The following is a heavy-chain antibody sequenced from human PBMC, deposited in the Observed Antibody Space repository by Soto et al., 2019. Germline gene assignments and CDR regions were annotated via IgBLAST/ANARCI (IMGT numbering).Heavy chain of an antibody. V-gene: IGHV3-30*03. CDR2: ISYDSTTT. CDR1: GLTFNSYG. Sequence: PAGSLSLTCAASGLTFNSYGMHWVRQGPGNGLEWVAFISYDSTTTYYADSVKGRFTISRDNSNSALYVQMNSLTGEDTAVYYCARTRSAWSDFHYYSLDVWGQGTTVTVSS. D-gene: IGHD1-26*01. J-gene: IGHJ6*02. CDR3: ARTRSAWSDFHYYSLDV.